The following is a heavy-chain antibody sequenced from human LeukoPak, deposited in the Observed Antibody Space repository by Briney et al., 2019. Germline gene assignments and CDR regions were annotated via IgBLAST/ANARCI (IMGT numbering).Heavy chain of an antibody. Sequence: PGGSLRLSCAASGFTFSSYSMNWVRQAPGKGLEWVSSISSSSSYIYYADSVKGRFTISRDNAKNTLYLQMNSLRAEDTAVYYCASTWFGDRRAFDIWGQGTMVTVSS. CDR1: GFTFSSYS. J-gene: IGHJ3*02. CDR3: ASTWFGDRRAFDI. D-gene: IGHD3-10*01. V-gene: IGHV3-21*04. CDR2: ISSSSSYI.